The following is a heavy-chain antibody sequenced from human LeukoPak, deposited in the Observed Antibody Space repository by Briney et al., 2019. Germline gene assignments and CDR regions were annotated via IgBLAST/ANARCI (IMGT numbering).Heavy chain of an antibody. CDR2: INPNSGGT. D-gene: IGHD1-26*01. J-gene: IGHJ4*02. CDR1: GYTFTSYG. Sequence: ASVKVSCKASGYTFTSYGISWVRQAPGQGLEWMGWINPNSGGTNYAQKFQGRVTMTRDTSISTAYMELSRLRSDDTAVYYCRAGWWELRYFDYWGQGTLVTVSS. CDR3: RAGWWELRYFDY. V-gene: IGHV1-2*02.